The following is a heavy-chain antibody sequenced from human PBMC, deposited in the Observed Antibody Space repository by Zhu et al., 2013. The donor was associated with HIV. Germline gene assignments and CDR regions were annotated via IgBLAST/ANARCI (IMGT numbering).Heavy chain of an antibody. Sequence: QVQLQESGPGLVKPSETLSLTCTVSGGSISSSNYYWGWIRQPPGKGLEWIGSIYYSGSTYYNPSLKSRVTISLDTSENQFSLKLSSVTAADTAVYYCARAGTVTTGPARYWGQGTLVTVSS. CDR3: ARAGTVTTGPARY. D-gene: IGHD4-17*01. CDR2: IYYSGST. V-gene: IGHV4-39*07. J-gene: IGHJ4*02. CDR1: GGSISSSNYY.